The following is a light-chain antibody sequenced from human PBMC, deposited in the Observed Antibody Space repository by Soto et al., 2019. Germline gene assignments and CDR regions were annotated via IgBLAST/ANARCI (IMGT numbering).Light chain of an antibody. CDR2: DAS. CDR1: QSVSSY. V-gene: IGKV3-11*01. J-gene: IGKJ5*01. CDR3: QQRSNWLPIT. Sequence: EIVLTQSPATLSLSPGERATLSCRASQSVSSYLAWYQQKPGQAPRLLIYDASNRAPGIPARFSGSGSGTAFTLTISSLEPEDFAVYYCQQRSNWLPITFGQGTRLQIK.